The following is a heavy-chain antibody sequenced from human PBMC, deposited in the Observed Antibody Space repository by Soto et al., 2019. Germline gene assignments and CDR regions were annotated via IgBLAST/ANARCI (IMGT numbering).Heavy chain of an antibody. CDR1: GFTLSSYH. Sequence: SGGSLRLSCVASGFTLSSYHMDWVRQAPGKGLEWISYIHASSISNIYYADSVKGRFTISRDSAKNSLYLQMDSLRAEDTAVYYCARDGTTGTANYHYAMDVWGQGTTVTVSS. D-gene: IGHD4-17*01. V-gene: IGHV3-48*03. CDR2: IHASSISNI. CDR3: ARDGTTGTANYHYAMDV. J-gene: IGHJ6*02.